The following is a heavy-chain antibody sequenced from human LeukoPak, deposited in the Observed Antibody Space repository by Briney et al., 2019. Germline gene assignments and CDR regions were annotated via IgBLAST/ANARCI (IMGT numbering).Heavy chain of an antibody. CDR2: INHSGST. CDR1: GGSFSGYY. Sequence: SETLSLTCAVYGGSFSGYYWSWIRQPPGKGLEWIGEINHSGSTNYNPSLKSRVTISVDTSKNQFPLKLSSVTAADTAVYYCARGPAGYYYDSSGYYWDYFDYWGQGTLVTVSS. J-gene: IGHJ4*02. V-gene: IGHV4-34*01. D-gene: IGHD3-22*01. CDR3: ARGPAGYYYDSSGYYWDYFDY.